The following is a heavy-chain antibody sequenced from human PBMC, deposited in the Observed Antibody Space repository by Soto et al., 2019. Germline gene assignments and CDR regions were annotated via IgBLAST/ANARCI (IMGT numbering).Heavy chain of an antibody. CDR2: ISSSSSYI. Sequence: GGSLRLSCAASGFAFSTYTMNWVRQAPGKGLEGVSSISSSSSYIYYADSVKGRFTISRDNAKNSLYLQMNSLRAEDTAVYYCARDNHSENDGHQFDYWGQGTLVTVSS. CDR3: ARDNHSENDGHQFDY. J-gene: IGHJ4*02. D-gene: IGHD1-1*01. CDR1: GFAFSTYT. V-gene: IGHV3-21*01.